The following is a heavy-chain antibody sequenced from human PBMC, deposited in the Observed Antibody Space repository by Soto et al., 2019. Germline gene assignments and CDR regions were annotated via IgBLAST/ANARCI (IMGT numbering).Heavy chain of an antibody. CDR3: TRRGSSSSKYYYYYGMDV. CDR2: IRSKANSYAT. J-gene: IGHJ6*02. D-gene: IGHD6-6*01. Sequence: GSLRLSCAASGFTFSGSAMHWVRQASGKGLEWVGRIRSKANSYATAYAASVKGRFTISRDDSKNTAYLQMNSLKTEDTAVYYCTRRGSSSSKYYYYYGMDVWGQGTTVTVSS. CDR1: GFTFSGSA. V-gene: IGHV3-73*01.